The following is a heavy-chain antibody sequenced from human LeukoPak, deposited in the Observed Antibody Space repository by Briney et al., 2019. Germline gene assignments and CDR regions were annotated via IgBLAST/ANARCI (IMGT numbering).Heavy chain of an antibody. CDR2: ITNDGSST. J-gene: IGHJ5*02. CDR3: AKEYDLWREQGNWFDT. CDR1: GFILSNYW. D-gene: IGHD3-3*01. V-gene: IGHV3-74*01. Sequence: GGSLRLSCAASGFILSNYWMHWVRQAPGRGLVWVSLITNDGSSTNYADSVKGRFTISRDNSKNTLYLQMNSLRAEDTAIYYCAKEYDLWREQGNWFDTWGQGVLVTVSS.